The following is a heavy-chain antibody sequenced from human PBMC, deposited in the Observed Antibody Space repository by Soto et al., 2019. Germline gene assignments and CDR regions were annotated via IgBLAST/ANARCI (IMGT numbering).Heavy chain of an antibody. CDR2: INHSGST. CDR3: ARGKLSDYVWGSYRYHFDY. J-gene: IGHJ4*02. CDR1: GGSFSGYY. Sequence: SETLSLTCAVYGGSFSGYYWNWIRQSPGKGLEWIGEINHSGSTNYNPSLKSRVTISVDTSKNQISLKLSSVTAADTAVYYCARGKLSDYVWGSYRYHFDYWGQGTVVTVSS. D-gene: IGHD3-16*02. V-gene: IGHV4-34*01.